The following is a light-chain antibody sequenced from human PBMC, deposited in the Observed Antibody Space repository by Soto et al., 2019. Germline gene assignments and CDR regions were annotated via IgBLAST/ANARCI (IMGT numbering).Light chain of an antibody. V-gene: IGLV2-14*03. Sequence: QSALTQPASVSGSPGQSITISCTGTSSDVGSYNFVSWYQQRPGKAPKIMIYNVSNRPSGVSNRFSGSKSGNTASLTISGFQAADEADYYCSSYTSISNWVFGGGTKLTVL. CDR1: SSDVGSYNF. CDR3: SSYTSISNWV. J-gene: IGLJ3*02. CDR2: NVS.